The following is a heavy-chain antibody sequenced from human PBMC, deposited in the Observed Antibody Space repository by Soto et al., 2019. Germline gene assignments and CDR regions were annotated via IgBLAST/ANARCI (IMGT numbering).Heavy chain of an antibody. CDR1: GGSISSDY. CDR3: ARVLSGSSLFDY. V-gene: IGHV4-59*01. Sequence: LETLSLTCTVSGGSISSDYWSWIRQPPGKGLEWIGYISYSGNTNYNPSLKSLVTISVDTSKKQFSLKLRSVTAADTAVYYCARVLSGSSLFDYWGQGMLVTVSS. D-gene: IGHD1-26*01. J-gene: IGHJ4*02. CDR2: ISYSGNT.